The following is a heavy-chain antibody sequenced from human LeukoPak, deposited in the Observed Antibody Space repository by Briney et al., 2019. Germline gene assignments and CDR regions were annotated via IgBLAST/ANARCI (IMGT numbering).Heavy chain of an antibody. CDR1: RFTFSSYE. Sequence: PGGSLRVSCAASRFTFSSYEMNWVRQAPGKGLEWVSYISSSGSTIYYADSVKGRFTISRDNAKNSLYLQMNSLRAEDTAVYYCAELGITMIGGVWGKGTTVTISS. J-gene: IGHJ6*04. CDR3: AELGITMIGGV. CDR2: ISSSGSTI. D-gene: IGHD3-10*02. V-gene: IGHV3-48*03.